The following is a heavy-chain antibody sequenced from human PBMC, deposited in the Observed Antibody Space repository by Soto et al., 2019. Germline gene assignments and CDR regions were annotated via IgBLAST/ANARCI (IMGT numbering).Heavy chain of an antibody. CDR3: ARHVTMVRGVIIRYYYYGMDV. V-gene: IGHV5-51*01. Sequence: GESLKICCKGSGYSFTSYWIGWVRQMPGKGLEWMGIIYPGDSDTRYSPSFQGQVTISADKSISTAYLQWSSLKASDTAMYYCARHVTMVRGVIIRYYYYGMDVWGQGTTVTVSS. J-gene: IGHJ6*02. CDR1: GYSFTSYW. CDR2: IYPGDSDT. D-gene: IGHD3-10*01.